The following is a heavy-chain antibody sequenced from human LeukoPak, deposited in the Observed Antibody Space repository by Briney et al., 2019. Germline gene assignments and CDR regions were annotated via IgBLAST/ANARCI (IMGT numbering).Heavy chain of an antibody. J-gene: IGHJ4*02. V-gene: IGHV4-4*07. D-gene: IGHD2-15*01. CDR2: ISTSGST. CDR3: ARAYCSGGSCYSSFFY. CDR1: GSSISSYY. Sequence: SATLSLTCTVSGSSISSYYWSWIRQHSGTGLQWIGRISTSGSTNYNPYLMSRVTMIVVTSKNQFSLKLSSVTASDSAVYYCARAYCSGGSCYSSFFYWGQGTLVTVSS.